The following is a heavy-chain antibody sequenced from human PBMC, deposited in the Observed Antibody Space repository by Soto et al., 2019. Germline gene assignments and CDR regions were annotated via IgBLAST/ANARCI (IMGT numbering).Heavy chain of an antibody. Sequence: GGSLRLSCAASGFTFSSYGMHWVRQAPGKGLEWVAVIWYDGSNKYYADSVKGRFTISRDNSKNTLYLQMNSLRAEDTAVYYCAKAGDSTAYYYYYGMDVWGKGTTVTVSS. CDR3: AKAGDSTAYYYYYGMDV. CDR2: IWYDGSNK. D-gene: IGHD2-21*01. V-gene: IGHV3-33*06. J-gene: IGHJ6*04. CDR1: GFTFSSYG.